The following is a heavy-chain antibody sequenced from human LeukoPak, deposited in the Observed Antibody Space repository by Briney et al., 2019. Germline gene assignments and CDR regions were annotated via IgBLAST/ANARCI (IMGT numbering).Heavy chain of an antibody. D-gene: IGHD6-19*01. J-gene: IGHJ6*02. CDR3: AKLSIAVAGTGYYGMDV. CDR2: ISYDGSNK. V-gene: IGHV3-30*18. Sequence: GGSLRLSCAASGFTFSSHGMHWVRQAPGKGLEGVAVISYDGSNKYYADSVKSRFTISRDNSKNTLYLQMHSLRAEDTAVYYCAKLSIAVAGTGYYGMDVWGQGTTVTVSS. CDR1: GFTFSSHG.